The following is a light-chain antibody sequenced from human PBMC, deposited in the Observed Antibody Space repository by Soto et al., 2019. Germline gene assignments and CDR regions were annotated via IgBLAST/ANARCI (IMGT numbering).Light chain of an antibody. CDR2: DAS. Sequence: DIQMTQSPSSLSPSVGDRVTITCRASRSISDWLAWYQQKPGKAPELLIFDASNLKSGVSSRFSGSGSGTEFPLTISRLQPDDVATYYCLKYSSHSWTFGQGTKVEIK. J-gene: IGKJ1*01. V-gene: IGKV1-5*01. CDR3: LKYSSHSWT. CDR1: RSISDW.